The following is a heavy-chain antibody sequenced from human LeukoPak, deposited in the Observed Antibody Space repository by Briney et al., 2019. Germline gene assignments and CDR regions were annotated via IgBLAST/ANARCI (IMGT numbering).Heavy chain of an antibody. V-gene: IGHV1-2*02. CDR3: ARDLGHSSGWYGGAFDI. J-gene: IGHJ3*02. CDR1: GYTVTGYY. CDR2: INPNSGGT. D-gene: IGHD6-19*01. Sequence: ASVKVSCKASGYTVTGYYMHWVRQAPGQGLEWMGWINPNSGGTNYAQKFQGRVTMTRDTSISTAYMELSRLRSDDTAVYYCARDLGHSSGWYGGAFDIWGQGTMVTVSS.